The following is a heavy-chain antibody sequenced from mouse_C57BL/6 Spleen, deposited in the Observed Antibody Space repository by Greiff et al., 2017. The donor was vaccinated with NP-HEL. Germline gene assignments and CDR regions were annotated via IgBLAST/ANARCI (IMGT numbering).Heavy chain of an antibody. CDR1: GFTFTDYY. CDR2: IRNKANGYTT. D-gene: IGHD2-4*01. J-gene: IGHJ2*01. V-gene: IGHV7-3*01. CDR3: ARSLYDYMYYFDY. Sequence: EVQGVESGGGLVQPGGSLSLSCAASGFTFTDYYMSWVRQPPGKALEWLGFIRNKANGYTTEYSASVKGRFTISRDNSQSILYLQMNALRAEDSATYYCARSLYDYMYYFDYWGQGTTLTVSS.